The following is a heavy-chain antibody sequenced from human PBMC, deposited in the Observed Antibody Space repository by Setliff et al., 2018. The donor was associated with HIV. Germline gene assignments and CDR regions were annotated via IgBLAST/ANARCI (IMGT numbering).Heavy chain of an antibody. V-gene: IGHV3-30*04. J-gene: IGHJ4*02. D-gene: IGHD2-8*01. CDR2: ISHDGNKK. CDR1: GIISSDYT. CDR3: AGVVVLLAYAANPLVRVLVQ. Sequence: GGSLRLSCAVSGIISSDYTMPWVRQAPGKGLEWVAVISHDGNKKYYADSVKGRFTISRDNSKNTLFLQMNSLRSADTGTSYCAGVVVLLAYAANPLVRVLVQWGQGTLVTVSS.